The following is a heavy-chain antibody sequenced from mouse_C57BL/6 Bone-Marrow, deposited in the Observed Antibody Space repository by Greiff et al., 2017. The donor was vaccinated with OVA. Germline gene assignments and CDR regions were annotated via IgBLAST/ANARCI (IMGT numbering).Heavy chain of an antibody. CDR2: IYPRSGNT. D-gene: IGHD1-1*01. V-gene: IGHV1-81*01. J-gene: IGHJ2*01. CDR3: AREDYGSSLDY. Sequence: VQLQQSGAELARPGASVKLSCKASGYTFTSYGISWVKQRTGQGLEWIGEIYPRSGNTYYNEQFKGKATLTADKSSSTAYMELRSLTSEDSAVYFCAREDYGSSLDYWGQGTTLTVSS. CDR1: GYTFTSYG.